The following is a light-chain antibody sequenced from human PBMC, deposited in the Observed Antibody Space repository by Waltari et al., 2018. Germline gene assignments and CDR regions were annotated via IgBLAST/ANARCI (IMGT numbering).Light chain of an antibody. CDR2: EGS. Sequence: QSALTQPASVSGSPGQSITISCTVTSSDVGSYNLVPWYQQHPGKAPKLMIYEGSKRPSGVSNRFSGSKSGNPASLTISGLQAEDEADYYCCSHAGSSTLFGGGTKLTVL. CDR1: SSDVGSYNL. V-gene: IGLV2-23*01. J-gene: IGLJ2*01. CDR3: CSHAGSSTL.